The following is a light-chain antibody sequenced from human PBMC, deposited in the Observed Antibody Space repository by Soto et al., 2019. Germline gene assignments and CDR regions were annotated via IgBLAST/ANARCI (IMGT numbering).Light chain of an antibody. CDR1: QSVNGF. J-gene: IGKJ1*01. CDR2: RIF. CDR3: LQHYAWPWT. Sequence: EIVMTQSPGTLSVFPGESVTLSCRASQSVNGFLDWFQHKPGQAPRLVLKRIFIRAIGVPARFSGSGSETEFTLTINGLQSEDSGVYCCLQHYAWPWTFGQGTKVEIK. V-gene: IGKV3-15*01.